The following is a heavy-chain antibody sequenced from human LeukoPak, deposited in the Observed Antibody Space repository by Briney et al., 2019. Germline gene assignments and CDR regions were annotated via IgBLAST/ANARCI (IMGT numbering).Heavy chain of an antibody. Sequence: NPSETLSLTCTVSGGSISSYYWSWIRQPPGKGLEWIGYIYYSGSTNYNPSLKSRVTISVDTSKNQFSLKLSSVTAADTAVYYCASSYYDSSGYLDPNFDYWGQGTLVTVSS. J-gene: IGHJ4*02. CDR2: IYYSGST. V-gene: IGHV4-59*01. CDR1: GGSISSYY. CDR3: ASSYYDSSGYLDPNFDY. D-gene: IGHD3-22*01.